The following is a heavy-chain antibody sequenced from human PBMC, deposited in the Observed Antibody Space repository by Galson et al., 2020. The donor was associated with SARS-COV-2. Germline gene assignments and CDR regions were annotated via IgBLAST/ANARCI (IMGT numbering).Heavy chain of an antibody. J-gene: IGHJ4*02. D-gene: IGHD1-26*01. Sequence: ALETRSLTCTVPGSSISSGYYCACTRHPPGQGLASNRPISYSGNTYYNPSLKSRVTISVDTSKNQFSLSLSSLTAADTAVYFCARVFRFSGSYYFDYWGQGTLVSVSS. V-gene: IGHV4-38-2*02. CDR3: ARVFRFSGSYYFDY. CDR2: ISYSGNT. CDR1: GSSISSGYY.